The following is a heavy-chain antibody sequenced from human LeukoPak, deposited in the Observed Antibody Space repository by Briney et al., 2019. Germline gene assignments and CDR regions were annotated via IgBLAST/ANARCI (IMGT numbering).Heavy chain of an antibody. V-gene: IGHV3-23*01. J-gene: IGHJ4*02. CDR2: ISGKP. CDR3: AKALDYWYFDY. Sequence: GGSLRLSCAASGFTFSNYAMSWVRQAPGKGLEWVSAISGKPSYADSVKGRFTISRDNSKNTLYLQVNSLRAEDTAVYYCAKALDYWYFDYWGQGTLVTVSS. CDR1: GFTFSNYA. D-gene: IGHD2/OR15-2a*01.